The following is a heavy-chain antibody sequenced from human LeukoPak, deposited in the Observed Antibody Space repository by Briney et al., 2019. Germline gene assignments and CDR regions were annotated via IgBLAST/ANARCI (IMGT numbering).Heavy chain of an antibody. CDR3: AKGRSSGWGAQTYGMDV. D-gene: IGHD6-19*01. CDR1: GFTFDDYA. CDR2: ISWNSGSI. J-gene: IGHJ6*02. V-gene: IGHV3-9*01. Sequence: GGSLRLSCAASGFTFDDYAMHWVRQAPGKGLEWVSGISWNSGSIGYADSVKGRFTISRDNAKNSLYLQMNSLRAEDTALYYCAKGRSSGWGAQTYGMDVWGQGTTVTVSS.